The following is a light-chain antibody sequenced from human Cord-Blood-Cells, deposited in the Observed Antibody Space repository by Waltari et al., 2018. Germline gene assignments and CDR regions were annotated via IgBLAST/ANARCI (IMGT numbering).Light chain of an antibody. J-gene: IGLJ1*01. CDR3: CSYAVSSTYV. Sequence: QSALTQPASVSGSPGQSITISCTGTSSDVGSYKLVSWDQQHPGKAPKLMIYEGSTRPSGVAIRFSVSKSVNTASLTISGLQAEDEADYYCCSYAVSSTYVFGTGTKVTVL. CDR1: SSDVGSYKL. V-gene: IGLV2-23*01. CDR2: EGS.